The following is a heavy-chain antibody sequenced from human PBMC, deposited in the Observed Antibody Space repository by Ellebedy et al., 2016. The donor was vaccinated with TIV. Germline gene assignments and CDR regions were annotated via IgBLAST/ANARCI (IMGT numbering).Heavy chain of an antibody. CDR3: AKALAPGTTLRLDY. J-gene: IGHJ4*02. CDR2: VVSRNNII. CDR1: GFTFRTYNTYG. Sequence: PGGSLRLSCAASGFTFRTYNTYGMTWVRQAPGKGLEWVSYVVSRNNIIYYADSVKGRFTISRDNSKYTPYLQMNSLRAEDTAVYYCAKALAPGTTLRLDYWGQGTLVTVSS. D-gene: IGHD1-1*01. V-gene: IGHV3-48*01.